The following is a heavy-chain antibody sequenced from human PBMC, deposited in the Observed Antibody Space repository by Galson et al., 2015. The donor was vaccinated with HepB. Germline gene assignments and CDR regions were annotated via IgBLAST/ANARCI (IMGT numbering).Heavy chain of an antibody. D-gene: IGHD5-12*01. CDR3: AAENRGYSGYGGLKNAFDI. Sequence: QSGAEVKKPGASVKVSCKASGFTFTSSAMQWVRQARGQRLEWIGWIVVGSGNTNYAQKFQERVTITRDMSTSTAYMELSSLRSEDTAVYYCAAENRGYSGYGGLKNAFDIWGQGTMVTVSS. V-gene: IGHV1-58*02. CDR2: IVVGSGNT. J-gene: IGHJ3*02. CDR1: GFTFTSSA.